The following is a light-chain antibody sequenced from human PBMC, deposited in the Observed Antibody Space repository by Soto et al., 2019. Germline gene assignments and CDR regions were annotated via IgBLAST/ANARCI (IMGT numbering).Light chain of an antibody. J-gene: IGLJ2*01. V-gene: IGLV3-21*04. CDR1: NIGSKS. CDR3: QVWDSSSDHP. Sequence: SYELTQPPSVAVGPGKTARITCGGNNIGSKSVDWYHQKPAQAPVLVIYYDSDRPSGIPERFSGSNSGNTATLTISRVEAGDEADYYCQVWDSSSDHPFGGGTKLTVL. CDR2: YDS.